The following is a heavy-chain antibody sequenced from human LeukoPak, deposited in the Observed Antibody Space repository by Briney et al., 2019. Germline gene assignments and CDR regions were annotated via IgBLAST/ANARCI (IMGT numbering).Heavy chain of an antibody. J-gene: IGHJ3*02. Sequence: ASVQVSCKASGYTFTSYYMHWVRQAPGQGLEWMGIINPSGGSTSYAQKFQGRVTMTRDTSTSTVYMELSSLRSEDTAVYYCARDPFFGYYGDAFDIWGQGTMVTVSS. D-gene: IGHD3-10*01. V-gene: IGHV1-46*01. CDR2: INPSGGST. CDR1: GYTFTSYY. CDR3: ARDPFFGYYGDAFDI.